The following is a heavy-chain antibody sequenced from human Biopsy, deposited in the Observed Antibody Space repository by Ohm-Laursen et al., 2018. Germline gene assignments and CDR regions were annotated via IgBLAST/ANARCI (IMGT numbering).Heavy chain of an antibody. D-gene: IGHD3-22*01. J-gene: IGHJ5*02. CDR1: GGSISNNNYY. Sequence: TLSITCTVSGGSISNNNYYWGWIRQPPGKGLEWIGSIFYRGSTHYKPSLKSRVNIPVDTSKNQFSLKLNSVTAADTAVYYCARDYDTSGYYYVSWGQGTLVTVSS. V-gene: IGHV4-39*01. CDR2: IFYRGST. CDR3: ARDYDTSGYYYVS.